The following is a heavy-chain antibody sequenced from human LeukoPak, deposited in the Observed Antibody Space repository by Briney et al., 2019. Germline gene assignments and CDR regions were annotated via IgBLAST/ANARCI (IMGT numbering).Heavy chain of an antibody. CDR1: GYTFTGYY. D-gene: IGHD3-9*01. Sequence: GASVTVSCKASGYTFTGYYMHWVRQAPGQGLEWMGWINPNSGGTNYAQKFQGWVTMTRDTSISTAYMELSRLRSDDTAVYYCARALRYFDWSDGGYFDYWGQGTLVTVSS. CDR3: ARALRYFDWSDGGYFDY. CDR2: INPNSGGT. J-gene: IGHJ4*02. V-gene: IGHV1-2*04.